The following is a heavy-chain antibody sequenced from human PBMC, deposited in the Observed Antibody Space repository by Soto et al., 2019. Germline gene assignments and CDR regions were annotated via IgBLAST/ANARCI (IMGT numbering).Heavy chain of an antibody. D-gene: IGHD6-13*01. J-gene: IGHJ4*02. CDR2: ICSAGDT. V-gene: IGHV3-13*01. Sequence: EVQLVESGGGLVQPGGSLRLSCAASGFTFSSYDVHWVRQATGKGLEWVSAICSAGDTYYPGSVKGRFTFSRDNAKDSVYLQMNSLRAGDTAVYYCAREGRAAAGIDYWGQGTLVTVSS. CDR3: AREGRAAAGIDY. CDR1: GFTFSSYD.